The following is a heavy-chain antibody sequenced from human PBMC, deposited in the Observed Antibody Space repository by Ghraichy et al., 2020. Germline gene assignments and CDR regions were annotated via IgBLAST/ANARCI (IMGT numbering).Heavy chain of an antibody. CDR1: GYTFTSYD. D-gene: IGHD3-3*01. CDR2: MNPNSGNT. J-gene: IGHJ6*03. V-gene: IGHV1-8*01. CDR3: ARWTYYDFWSGYYDYYYYYLDV. Sequence: ASVKVSCKASGYTFTSYDTNWVLQATRQGLEWMGWMNPNSGNTGYAQKFQGRVTMTRNTSISTAYMELSSLRSEDTAVYYCARWTYYDFWSGYYDYYYYYLDVWG.